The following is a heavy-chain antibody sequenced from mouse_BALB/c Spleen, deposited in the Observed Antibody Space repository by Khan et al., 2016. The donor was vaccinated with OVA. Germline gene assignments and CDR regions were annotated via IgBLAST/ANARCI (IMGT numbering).Heavy chain of an antibody. V-gene: IGHV5-6-3*01. Sequence: EVKLVESGGGLVQPGGSLKLSCAASGFTFSSYGMSWVRQTPEKRLELVATINSNGGSTYYPDSVKGRFTISRDKAKNTLYLQMSSLKSEDTAMYYCARMARTINWGQGTTLTVSS. CDR1: GFTFSSYG. J-gene: IGHJ2*01. CDR2: INSNGGST. CDR3: ARMARTIN.